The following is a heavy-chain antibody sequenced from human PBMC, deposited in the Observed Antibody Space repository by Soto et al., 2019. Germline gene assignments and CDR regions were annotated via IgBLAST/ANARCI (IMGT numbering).Heavy chain of an antibody. J-gene: IGHJ4*02. D-gene: IGHD2-15*01. Sequence: GGSLRLSCAASGFTFSSYSVNWLRREPGKGLEWVSSISSSSSYIYYADSVKGRFTISRDNAKNSLYLQMNSLRAEDTAVYYCARAPYCSGGSCYPYYFDYWGQGTLVTVSS. V-gene: IGHV3-21*01. CDR2: ISSSSSYI. CDR1: GFTFSSYS. CDR3: ARAPYCSGGSCYPYYFDY.